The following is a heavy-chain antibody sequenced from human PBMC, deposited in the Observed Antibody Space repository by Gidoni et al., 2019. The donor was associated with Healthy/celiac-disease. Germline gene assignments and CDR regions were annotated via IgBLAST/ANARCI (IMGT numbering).Heavy chain of an antibody. D-gene: IGHD4-17*01. CDR2: ISGSGGST. V-gene: IGHV3-23*04. CDR1: GFTFSSSA. J-gene: IGHJ4*02. CDR3: AKAHYGGIEVSPFDY. Sequence: EVQLVESVGGLVQPGGSLRLSCAASGFTFSSSAMSWVRQAPGKGLEWVCAISGSGGSTYYADSVKGRFTISRDNSKNTLYLQMNSLRAEDTAVYYCAKAHYGGIEVSPFDYWGQGTLVTVSS.